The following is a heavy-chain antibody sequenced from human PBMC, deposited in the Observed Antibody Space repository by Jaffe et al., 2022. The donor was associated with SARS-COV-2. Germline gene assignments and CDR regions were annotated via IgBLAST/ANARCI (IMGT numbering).Heavy chain of an antibody. CDR1: GGSVKSNSYY. CDR2: ISYSGST. CDR3: ARLSRDTGNFYKNYFDS. Sequence: QVQLQESGPGLVKPSETLSLTCTVSGGSVKSNSYYWTWVRQPPEKGPLWVGYISYSGSTNYNPSLKSRAIISVDTSMNQFSLRLSSLTAADTAVYYCARLSRDTGNFYKNYFDSWGQGTLVTVSS. D-gene: IGHD3-10*01. J-gene: IGHJ4*02. V-gene: IGHV4-61*01.